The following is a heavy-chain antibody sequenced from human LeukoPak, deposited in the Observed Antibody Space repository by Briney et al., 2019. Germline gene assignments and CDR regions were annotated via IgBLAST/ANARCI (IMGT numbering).Heavy chain of an antibody. D-gene: IGHD2/OR15-2a*01. J-gene: IGHJ3*02. CDR2: ISGSGTTT. CDR1: GFIFSSYA. V-gene: IGHV3-23*01. CDR3: ARDNRGAFDI. Sequence: GGSLRLSCAASGFIFSSYAMTWVRQAPGRGLEWLSTISGSGTTTYYVDSVKGRFTVSRDNSKNTLYLQMNSLRAEDTAVYYCARDNRGAFDIWGQGTMVTVSS.